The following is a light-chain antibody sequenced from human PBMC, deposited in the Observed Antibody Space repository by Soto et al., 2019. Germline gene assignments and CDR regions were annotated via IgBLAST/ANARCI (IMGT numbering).Light chain of an antibody. CDR2: GVS. CDR3: SSYTSSNTLV. J-gene: IGLJ1*01. V-gene: IGLV2-14*02. Sequence: QSALTQPASVSGSPGQSITISCTGTSSDVGSSNLVSWYQQHPGKAPKVMIYGVSARPSGVSNRFSGSKSGNTASLTISGLQAEDEADYYCSSYTSSNTLVFGTGTKVTVL. CDR1: SSDVGSSNL.